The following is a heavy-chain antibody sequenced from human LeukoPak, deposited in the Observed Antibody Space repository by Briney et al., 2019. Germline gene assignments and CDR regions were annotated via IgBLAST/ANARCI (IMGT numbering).Heavy chain of an antibody. CDR1: GFTFSAYA. V-gene: IGHV3-21*01. J-gene: IGHJ4*02. Sequence: GGSLRLSCAASGFTFSAYAINWVRQAPGKGLEWVSSINSAGASIYYADSLKGRFTISRDNAKNSLSLQMNSLRVEDTAVYYCARGRYAGGPYYSDSWGQGTLVTVSS. CDR3: ARGRYAGGPYYSDS. CDR2: INSAGASI. D-gene: IGHD3-16*01.